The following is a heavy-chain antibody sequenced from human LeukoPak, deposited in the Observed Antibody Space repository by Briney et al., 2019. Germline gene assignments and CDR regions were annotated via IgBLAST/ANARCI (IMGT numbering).Heavy chain of an antibody. Sequence: PSETLSLTCTVSGGSISSGGYYWSWIRQHPGKGLEWIGYIYYSGSTYYNPSLKSRVTISVDTSKNQFSLKLSSVTAADTAVYYCARSPLVGATTRTTFFDYWGQGTLVTVSS. J-gene: IGHJ4*02. CDR2: IYYSGST. CDR1: GGSISSGGYY. D-gene: IGHD1-26*01. V-gene: IGHV4-31*03. CDR3: ARSPLVGATTRTTFFDY.